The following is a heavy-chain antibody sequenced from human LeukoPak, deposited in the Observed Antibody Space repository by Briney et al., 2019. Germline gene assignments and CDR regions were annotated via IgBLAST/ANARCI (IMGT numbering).Heavy chain of an antibody. CDR3: AGLWGGDWLLDY. Sequence: PGGSLRLSCAASGFTFSSYWMSWIRQAPGKGLEWVANVKQDGSEKYYVDSVKGRFTISRDNAKNSLYLQMNSLRAEDTAVYYCAGLWGGDWLLDYWGQGTLVTVSS. V-gene: IGHV3-7*01. J-gene: IGHJ4*02. D-gene: IGHD3-9*01. CDR2: VKQDGSEK. CDR1: GFTFSSYW.